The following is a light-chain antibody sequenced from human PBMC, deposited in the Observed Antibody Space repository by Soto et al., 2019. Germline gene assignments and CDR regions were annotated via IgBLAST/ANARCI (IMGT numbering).Light chain of an antibody. CDR2: DVS. J-gene: IGLJ1*01. CDR3: SSFTTSSTFV. Sequence: QSALAQPASVSGSPGQSITLSCTGTSSDVGRYDYVSWFQQHPGKTPKLLIYDVSNWPSGASDRFSGSKSGNTASLTISGLQPEDEADYYCSSFTTSSTFVFGTGTKLTVL. CDR1: SSDVGRYDY. V-gene: IGLV2-14*01.